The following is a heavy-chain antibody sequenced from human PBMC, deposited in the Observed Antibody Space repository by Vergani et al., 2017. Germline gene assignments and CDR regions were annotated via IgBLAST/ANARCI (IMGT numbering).Heavy chain of an antibody. D-gene: IGHD3-22*01. Sequence: QVQLVQSGAEVKKPGASVKVSCKASGYTFTSYGISWVRQAPGQGLEWMGWISAYNGNTNYAQKLQGRVTMTTDTSTSTAYMELRGLRSDDTAVYYCARVDAASTYYYDSSGYYGAYAFDIWGQGTMVTVSS. CDR2: ISAYNGNT. CDR1: GYTFTSYG. J-gene: IGHJ3*02. V-gene: IGHV1-18*01. CDR3: ARVDAASTYYYDSSGYYGAYAFDI.